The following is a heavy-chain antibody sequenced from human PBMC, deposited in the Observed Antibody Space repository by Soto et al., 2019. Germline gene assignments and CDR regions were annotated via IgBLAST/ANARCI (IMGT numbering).Heavy chain of an antibody. Sequence: PWGSLGVACVSSVFTFSSYGMHWVRQAPGKGLDWVAVISYDGSNKYYADSVKGRFTISRDNSKNTLYLQMNSLRAEDTAVYYCAKDRSSSSGIYGMDVWGQGTTVTVSS. CDR3: AKDRSSSSGIYGMDV. J-gene: IGHJ6*01. V-gene: IGHV3-30*18. D-gene: IGHD6-6*01. CDR1: VFTFSSYG. CDR2: ISYDGSNK.